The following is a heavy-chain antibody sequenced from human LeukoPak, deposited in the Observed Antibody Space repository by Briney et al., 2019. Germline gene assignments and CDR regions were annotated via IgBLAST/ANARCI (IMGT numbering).Heavy chain of an antibody. CDR3: ARGGAAPSYYYVDF. Sequence: GSLRLSCAASEFTFSNYWMTWVRQAPGKGLEWVANIKGDESEKYYVDSVKGRFTISRDNAKNSLYLHMNSLRAEDTAVYYCARGGAAPSYYYVDFWGKGTTVTVSS. V-gene: IGHV3-7*01. J-gene: IGHJ6*03. CDR2: IKGDESEK. D-gene: IGHD6-25*01. CDR1: EFTFSNYW.